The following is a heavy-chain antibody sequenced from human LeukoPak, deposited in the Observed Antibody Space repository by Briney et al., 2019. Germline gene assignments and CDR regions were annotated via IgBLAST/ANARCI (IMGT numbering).Heavy chain of an antibody. Sequence: SETLSLTCTVSGGSISTYYWSWTRQSPGRGLECIGNIYSTGSSHYNPSLESRVTISVDTSKNQFSLRLSSVTAADTALYYCARLDRAFSDAFDIWGQGTMVIVSS. CDR1: GGSISTYY. D-gene: IGHD3-3*02. CDR3: ARLDRAFSDAFDI. CDR2: IYSTGSS. V-gene: IGHV4-59*08. J-gene: IGHJ3*02.